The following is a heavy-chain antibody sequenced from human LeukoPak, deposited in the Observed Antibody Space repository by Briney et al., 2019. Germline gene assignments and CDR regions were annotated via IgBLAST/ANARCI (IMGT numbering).Heavy chain of an antibody. CDR3: VRGLGSSGWVFFDY. D-gene: IGHD6-19*01. J-gene: IGHJ4*02. CDR2: ISSSSSYI. CDR1: GFTLSSYS. V-gene: IGHV3-21*01. Sequence: GGSLRLSCAASGFTLSSYSMNWVRQAPGKGLEWVSSISSSSSYIYYADSVKGRFTTSRDNAKKSLYLQMNSLRAEDTAVYYCVRGLGSSGWVFFDYWGQGTLVTVSS.